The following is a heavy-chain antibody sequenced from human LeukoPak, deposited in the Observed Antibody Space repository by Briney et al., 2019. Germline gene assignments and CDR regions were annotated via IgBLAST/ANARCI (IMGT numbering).Heavy chain of an antibody. CDR2: ISGSGGST. CDR1: GFTFSSYA. CDR3: AKEWYYYDSSGYFDY. D-gene: IGHD3-22*01. V-gene: IGHV3-23*01. Sequence: PGGSLRLPCAASGFTFSSYAMSWVRQAPGKGLEWVSAISGSGGSTYYADSVKGRFTISRDNSKNTLYLQMNSLRAEDTAVYYCAKEWYYYDSSGYFDYWGQGTLVTVSS. J-gene: IGHJ4*02.